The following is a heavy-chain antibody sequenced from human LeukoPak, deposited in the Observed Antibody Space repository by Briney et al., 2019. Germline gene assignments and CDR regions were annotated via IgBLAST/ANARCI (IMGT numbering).Heavy chain of an antibody. CDR1: GDSISNYY. D-gene: IGHD4-23*01. V-gene: IGHV4-59*04. Sequence: PSETLSLTCTVSGDSISNYYWNWIRQPPGRGLEWIGYVYYSGAIYYNPSLKSRVTMSVDTSKNQVSLELSSVTAVDTAVYYCAKKPNSLYYFDYWGQGTLVTVSS. J-gene: IGHJ4*02. CDR2: VYYSGAI. CDR3: AKKPNSLYYFDY.